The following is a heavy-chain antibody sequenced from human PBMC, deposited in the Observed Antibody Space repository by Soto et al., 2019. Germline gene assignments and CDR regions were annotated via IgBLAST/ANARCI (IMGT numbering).Heavy chain of an antibody. J-gene: IGHJ6*02. V-gene: IGHV3-30*14. Sequence: GGSLRLSCAASGFTFSSYAMHWVRQAPGKGLEWVAVISYDGSKKFYADSVKGRFTISRDNSKNTLYLQMNSLRAEDTAVYYCARDRLSIVVATAAKFYYYAMDVWGQGTTVTSP. D-gene: IGHD2-21*02. CDR3: ARDRLSIVVATAAKFYYYAMDV. CDR2: ISYDGSKK. CDR1: GFTFSSYA.